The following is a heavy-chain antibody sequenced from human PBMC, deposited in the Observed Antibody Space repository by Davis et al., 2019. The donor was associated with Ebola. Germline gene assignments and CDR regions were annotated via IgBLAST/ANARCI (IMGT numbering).Heavy chain of an antibody. J-gene: IGHJ4*02. Sequence: ASVKVSCKASGYTFTDYNIHWMRQAPGQGLEWLGRVILKSGATNYAQKSQGRVTMTRDTSISTVYMELSSLRYDDTADYYCARGHNYAHEYWGQGTLVTVSS. CDR2: VILKSGAT. CDR3: ARGHNYAHEY. CDR1: GYTFTDYN. D-gene: IGHD4-11*01. V-gene: IGHV1-2*06.